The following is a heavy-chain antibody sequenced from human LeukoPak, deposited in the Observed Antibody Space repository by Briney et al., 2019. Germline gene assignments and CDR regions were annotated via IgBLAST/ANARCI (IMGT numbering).Heavy chain of an antibody. CDR2: IFHTGSA. CDR3: ARGSITVVPAFDI. D-gene: IGHD4-23*01. CDR1: GGSISTYY. V-gene: IGHV4-59*12. Sequence: SETLSLTCTVSGGSISTYYWSWLRQPPGKGLEWIGCIFHTGSANYNPSLKSRGTISVDTSKNQFSLKLSSVTAADTAVYYCARGSITVVPAFDIWGQGTMFTVSS. J-gene: IGHJ3*02.